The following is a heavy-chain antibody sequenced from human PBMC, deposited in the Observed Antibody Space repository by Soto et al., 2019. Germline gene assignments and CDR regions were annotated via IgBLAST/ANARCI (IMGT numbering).Heavy chain of an antibody. J-gene: IGHJ5*02. CDR2: IFYTGAT. CDR1: GDSVSSRSYY. V-gene: IGHV4-31*03. CDR3: ARECRHSGGMRDNWFDP. Sequence: QVQLQESGPGLVKPSQTLSLTCTVSGDSVSSRSYYWNWIRHLPGKGLEFIGYIFYTGATYYNPSLRGRLSMSIDTSKNQFSLNLRFVTAADTAVYYCARECRHSGGMRDNWFDPWGQGTLVTVSS. D-gene: IGHD3-10*01.